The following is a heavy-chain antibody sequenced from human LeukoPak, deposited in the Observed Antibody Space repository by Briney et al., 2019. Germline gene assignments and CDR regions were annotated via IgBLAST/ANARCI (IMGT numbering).Heavy chain of an antibody. J-gene: IGHJ4*02. CDR2: IIISGSTI. D-gene: IGHD6-6*01. CDR3: ARSVQPWGYSSSSFFDY. Sequence: AGYLRLSCAASGFTFSSFEMEWVRPAPGKGLEWVSYIIISGSTIYYADSVKGRFTISRDNAKNTLYLQMNSLRAEDTAVYYCARSVQPWGYSSSSFFDYWGQGTLVTVSS. V-gene: IGHV3-48*03. CDR1: GFTFSSFE.